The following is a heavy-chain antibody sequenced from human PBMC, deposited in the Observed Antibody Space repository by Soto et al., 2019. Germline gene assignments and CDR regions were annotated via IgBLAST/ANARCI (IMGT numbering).Heavy chain of an antibody. CDR3: AQYASGDNWFDP. D-gene: IGHD3-10*01. J-gene: IGHJ5*02. CDR1: GGSISSSSYY. Sequence: SETLSLTCTVSGGSISSSSYYWGWIRQPPGKGLEWIGSIYYSGSTYYNPSLKSRVTISVDTSKNQFSLKLSSVTAADTAVYYCAQYASGDNWFDPWGQGTLVTVSS. CDR2: IYYSGST. V-gene: IGHV4-39*01.